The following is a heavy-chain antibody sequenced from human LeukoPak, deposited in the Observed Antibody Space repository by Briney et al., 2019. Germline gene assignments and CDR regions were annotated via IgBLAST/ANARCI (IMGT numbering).Heavy chain of an antibody. J-gene: IGHJ3*02. D-gene: IGHD3-9*01. V-gene: IGHV3-73*01. CDR3: TRLPNYDIRRPPPGGVDAFDI. Sequence: GGSLKLSCAASGFTFSGSAMHWVRQASGKGLEWVGRIRSKANSYASAYAASVKGRFTIARDESKNTAYLQMNSLKTEDTAVYYCTRLPNYDIRRPPPGGVDAFDIWGQGTMVTVSS. CDR2: IRSKANSYAS. CDR1: GFTFSGSA.